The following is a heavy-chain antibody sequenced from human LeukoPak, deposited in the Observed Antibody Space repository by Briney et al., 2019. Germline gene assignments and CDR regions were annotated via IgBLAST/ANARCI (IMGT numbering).Heavy chain of an antibody. V-gene: IGHV3-15*07. CDR1: GFTFSNAW. Sequence: GGSLRLSCAASGFTFSNAWMNWLRQAPGEGVEWVGRIKSKADDGTTDYATPVKARSTISRDDSTITMFPHMNSLKTEDTALYYCTRMIKSGSFDYWGQGTLVTVSS. CDR3: TRMIKSGSFDY. CDR2: IKSKADDGTT. J-gene: IGHJ4*02. D-gene: IGHD1-26*01.